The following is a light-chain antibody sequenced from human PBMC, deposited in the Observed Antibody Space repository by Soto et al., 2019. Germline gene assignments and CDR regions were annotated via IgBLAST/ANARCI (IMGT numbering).Light chain of an antibody. CDR2: EVT. CDR3: SSCTSSSPYV. V-gene: IGLV2-14*01. J-gene: IGLJ1*01. Sequence: QSALTQPASVSGSPGQSITISCTGTSSDVGGYNYVSWYQQHPGKAPKLMIYEVTNRPSGVSNRFSGSKSGNTASLTISGLQAEDEADYYCSSCTSSSPYVFXTGTKVTVL. CDR1: SSDVGGYNY.